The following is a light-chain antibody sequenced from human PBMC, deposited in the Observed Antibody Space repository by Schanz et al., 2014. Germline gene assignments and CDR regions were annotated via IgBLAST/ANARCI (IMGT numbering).Light chain of an antibody. V-gene: IGKV3-11*01. CDR3: QQRSTWLFT. CDR2: DTS. Sequence: EIVLTQSPATLSLSPGERATLSCRASQSVSTYLAWYQQKPGQAPRLLIYDTSNRATGTPARFSGSGSGTXFTLTISSLEPEDXAVYYCQQRSTWLFTFGPGTKVDIK. J-gene: IGKJ3*01. CDR1: QSVSTY.